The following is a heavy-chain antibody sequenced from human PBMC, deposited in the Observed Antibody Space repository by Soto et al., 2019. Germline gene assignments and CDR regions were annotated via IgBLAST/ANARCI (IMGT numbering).Heavy chain of an antibody. Sequence: QVQLVQSGAEVKKPGSSVKVSSKVSGGTFSSYAISWVRQAPGQGLEWMGGIIPIFGTANYAQKFQGRVTITADESTSTAYMELSSLRSEDTAVYYCARVNTPLTGTTGWFDPWGQGTLVTVSS. CDR1: GGTFSSYA. J-gene: IGHJ5*02. V-gene: IGHV1-69*01. D-gene: IGHD1-7*01. CDR3: ARVNTPLTGTTGWFDP. CDR2: IIPIFGTA.